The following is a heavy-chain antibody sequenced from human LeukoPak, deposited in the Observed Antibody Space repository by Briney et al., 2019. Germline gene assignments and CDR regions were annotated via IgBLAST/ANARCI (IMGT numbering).Heavy chain of an antibody. CDR2: INPNSGGT. D-gene: IGHD6-13*01. V-gene: IGHV1-2*02. CDR1: GYTFTGYY. Sequence: ASVKVSCKASGYTFTGYYMHWVRQAPGQGLEWMGWINPNSGGTNYAQKFQGRVTMTRDTSISTAYMELSRPRSDDTAVYYCARVTAAADYFDYWGQRTLVTVSS. J-gene: IGHJ4*02. CDR3: ARVTAAADYFDY.